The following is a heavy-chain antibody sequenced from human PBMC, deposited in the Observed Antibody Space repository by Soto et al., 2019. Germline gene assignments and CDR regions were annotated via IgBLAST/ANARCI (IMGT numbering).Heavy chain of an antibody. V-gene: IGHV1-69*13. CDR1: GGTFSSYA. CDR2: IIPIFGTA. J-gene: IGHJ6*02. CDR3: ARALTRDYYYYGMDV. Sequence: GASVKVSCKASGGTFSSYAISWVRQAPGQGPEWMGGIIPIFGTANYAQKFQGRVTITADESTSTAYMELSSLRSEDTAVYYCARALTRDYYYYGMDVWGQGTTVTVSS.